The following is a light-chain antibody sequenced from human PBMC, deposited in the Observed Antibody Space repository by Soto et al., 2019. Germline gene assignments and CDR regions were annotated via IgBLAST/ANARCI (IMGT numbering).Light chain of an antibody. CDR3: LLYYGGAWV. CDR1: TGAVTSGYF. J-gene: IGLJ3*02. Sequence: QAVVTQEPSLTVSPGGTITLTCASSTGAVTSGYFPNWFQQKPGQAPRPLIYTTTNKHSWTPARFSGSLLGGKAALTLSGVRPEDEAEYYCLLYYGGAWVFGGGTKVTVL. V-gene: IGLV7-43*01. CDR2: TTT.